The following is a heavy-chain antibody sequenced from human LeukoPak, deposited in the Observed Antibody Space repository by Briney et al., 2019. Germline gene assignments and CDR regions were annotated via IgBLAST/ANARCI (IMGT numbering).Heavy chain of an antibody. CDR3: ARDPRSHIVVVIARDMDV. J-gene: IGHJ6*03. Sequence: GGSLRLSCAASGFTFSSYSMNWVRQAPGKGLEWVSSISSSSSYIYYADSVKGRFTISGDNAKNSLYLQMNSLRAEDTAVYYCARDPRSHIVVVIARDMDVWGKGTTVTVSS. V-gene: IGHV3-21*01. CDR1: GFTFSSYS. D-gene: IGHD2-21*01. CDR2: ISSSSSYI.